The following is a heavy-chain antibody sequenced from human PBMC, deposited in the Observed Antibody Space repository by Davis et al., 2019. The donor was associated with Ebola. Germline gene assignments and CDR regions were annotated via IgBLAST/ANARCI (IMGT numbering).Heavy chain of an antibody. CDR2: FSHTGAT. D-gene: IGHD3-10*01. V-gene: IGHV4-59*02. CDR3: ARGKEFFDD. Sequence: PGGSLRLSCSVSGGSVSNYYCTWIRQSPGTGLEWIGYFSHTGATKYNPSFKGRVTISVDESKNQFSLNLRAVTAADTAIYYCARGKEFFDDWGQGKLVAVSS. CDR1: GGSVSNYY. J-gene: IGHJ4*02.